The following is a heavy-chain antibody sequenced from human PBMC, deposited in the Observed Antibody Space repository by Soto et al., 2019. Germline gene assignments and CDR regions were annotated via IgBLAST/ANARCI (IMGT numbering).Heavy chain of an antibody. J-gene: IGHJ3*02. CDR1: VGFVSVGSNY. CDR3: ARVERGTATTVVDAFDI. CDR2: MSHSGGT. V-gene: IGHV4-34*01. D-gene: IGHD1-1*01. Sequence: QVQLQQWGAGLLKPSETLSLTAVVYVGFVSVGSNYWSWAGTPPGKGLGGIGEMSHSGGTHFNPSLKSRVTISVDTSKNQFSLKRSSVTAADTALYYCARVERGTATTVVDAFDIWGPGTMVTVSS.